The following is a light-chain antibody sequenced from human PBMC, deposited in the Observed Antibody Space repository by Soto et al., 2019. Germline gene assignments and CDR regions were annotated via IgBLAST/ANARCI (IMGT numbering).Light chain of an antibody. CDR2: RAS. V-gene: IGKV1-5*03. Sequence: DIQMTQSPSILSASVGDRVVLTCRASQSISSYLAWYQHKPGKAPNLLIYRASNLEPGVPSRFSGSGSGTEFTLTITSLQPDDFATYHCQQYSDYPYTLGQGTKLEIK. CDR3: QQYSDYPYT. J-gene: IGKJ2*01. CDR1: QSISSY.